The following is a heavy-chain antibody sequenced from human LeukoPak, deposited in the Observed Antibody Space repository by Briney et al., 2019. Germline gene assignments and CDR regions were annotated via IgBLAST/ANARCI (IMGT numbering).Heavy chain of an antibody. CDR1: GGPISNYY. J-gene: IGHJ6*02. D-gene: IGHD6-13*01. CDR2: IYYSGST. CDR3: ARVKRGVAAAGPSYYYYGMDV. Sequence: SETLSLTCTVSGGPISNYYWSWIPQPPGKALEWSGHIYYSGSTNYNPSLKSRVTISVDTSKNQFSLKLSSVTAADTAVYYCARVKRGVAAAGPSYYYYGMDVWGQGTTVTVSS. V-gene: IGHV4-59*13.